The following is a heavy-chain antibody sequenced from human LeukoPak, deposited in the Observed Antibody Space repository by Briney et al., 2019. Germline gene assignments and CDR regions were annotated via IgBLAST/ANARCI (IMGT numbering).Heavy chain of an antibody. Sequence: AAVKVSCTVSGSSLSGLSMHWVRHSPPKGLEWLGGFHPEDDEIIYAQNFQGRETMTGAAYTNTAYMEPRSLRSEDTAVYYCVTGDHSPYYFHYWGQGTLVTVSS. D-gene: IGHD1-26*01. CDR1: GSSLSGLS. V-gene: IGHV1-24*01. CDR2: FHPEDDEI. J-gene: IGHJ4*02. CDR3: VTGDHSPYYFHY.